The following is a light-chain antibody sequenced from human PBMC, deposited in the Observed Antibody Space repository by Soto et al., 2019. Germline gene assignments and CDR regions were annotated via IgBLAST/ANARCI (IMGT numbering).Light chain of an antibody. CDR3: KQFNSFPLT. CDR2: KAS. Sequence: DIQMTQPPSTLSASVGDRVTITCRASQSISSWLAWYQQKPGKAPKLLIYKASGLESGVPSRFSGSGSATEFTLTISSLQPDDFATYYCKQFNSFPLTFGGGTKVEIK. V-gene: IGKV1-5*03. J-gene: IGKJ4*01. CDR1: QSISSW.